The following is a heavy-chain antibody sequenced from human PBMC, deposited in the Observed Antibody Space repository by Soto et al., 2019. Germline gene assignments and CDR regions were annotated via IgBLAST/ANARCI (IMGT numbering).Heavy chain of an antibody. J-gene: IGHJ4*02. CDR3: ARDFAYFDS. CDR2: VYHTGRT. V-gene: IGHV4-61*01. CDR1: GGSFKRGSYS. D-gene: IGHD3-3*01. Sequence: PSETLSLTCTVSGGSFKRGSYSWSWIRQPPGKGLEWIGYVYHTGRTSYIHSLKSRVSISMDTSKNQFSLNLDSVTAADTAVYFCARDFAYFDSWGQGTLVTVS.